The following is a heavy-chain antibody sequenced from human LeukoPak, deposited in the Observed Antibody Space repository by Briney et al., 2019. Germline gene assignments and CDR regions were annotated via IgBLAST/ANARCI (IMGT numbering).Heavy chain of an antibody. Sequence: GASVKVSCKASGGTFSSYAISWVRQAPGQGLEWMGGIIPIFGTANYAQKFQGRATITADESTSTAYMELSSLRSEDTAIYYCARADGSSSIDYYHLDVWGKGTTVTVSS. J-gene: IGHJ6*03. CDR3: ARADGSSSIDYYHLDV. D-gene: IGHD6-6*01. CDR1: GGTFSSYA. V-gene: IGHV1-69*13. CDR2: IIPIFGTA.